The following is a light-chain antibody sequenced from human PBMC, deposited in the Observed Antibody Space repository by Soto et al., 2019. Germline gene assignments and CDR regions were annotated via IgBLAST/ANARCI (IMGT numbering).Light chain of an antibody. Sequence: QSALTQPASVSGSPGQSITISCTRTSSDVGGYNYVSWYQQHPGKAPKLMIYDVSNRPSGVSNRFSGSNSGNTASLTISGLHAEDESDYYCSSYTSSSTLLYVVFGGGTQLTVL. V-gene: IGLV2-14*01. CDR2: DVS. J-gene: IGLJ2*01. CDR3: SSYTSSSTLLYVV. CDR1: SSDVGGYNY.